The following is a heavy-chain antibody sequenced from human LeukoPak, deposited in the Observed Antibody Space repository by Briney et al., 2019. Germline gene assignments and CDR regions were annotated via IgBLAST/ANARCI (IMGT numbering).Heavy chain of an antibody. V-gene: IGHV4-4*02. CDR2: IHRSGSP. CDR1: LDSTTSNF. CDR3: ARDSIAAAGTYYYYGMDV. D-gene: IGHD6-13*01. Sequence: TSETLSLTCTVSLDSTTSNFWSWVRQPPGKGLEWIGEIHRSGSPNYNPSLQSWVTISIDRSRNQIALELSSVTAADTAVYYCARDSIAAAGTYYYYGMDVWGQGTTVTVSS. J-gene: IGHJ6*02.